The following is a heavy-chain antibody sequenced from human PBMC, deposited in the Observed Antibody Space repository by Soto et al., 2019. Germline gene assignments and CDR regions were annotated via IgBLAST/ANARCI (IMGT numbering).Heavy chain of an antibody. Sequence: WASVKVSCKASGYTFTGYYMHWVRQAPGQGLEWMGWINPNSGGTNYAQKFQGRVTMTRDTSISTAYMELSRLRSDDTAVYYCARAGDRLELLLDVWGQGTTVTVSS. CDR2: INPNSGGT. CDR3: ARAGDRLELLLDV. J-gene: IGHJ6*02. D-gene: IGHD1-7*01. CDR1: GYTFTGYY. V-gene: IGHV1-2*02.